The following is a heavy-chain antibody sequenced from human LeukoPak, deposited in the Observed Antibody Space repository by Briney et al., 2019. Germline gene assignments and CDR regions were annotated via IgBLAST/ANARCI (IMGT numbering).Heavy chain of an antibody. CDR3: ARERGIVGATWGVAFDI. V-gene: IGHV3-53*01. CDR1: GFTFSSYA. D-gene: IGHD1-26*01. CDR2: IYSGGST. J-gene: IGHJ3*02. Sequence: GGSLRLSCAASGFTFSSYAMSWVRQAPGKGLEWVSVIYSGGSTYYADSVKGRFTISRDNSKNTLYLQMNSLRAEDTAVYYCARERGIVGATWGVAFDIWAKGQWSPSLQ.